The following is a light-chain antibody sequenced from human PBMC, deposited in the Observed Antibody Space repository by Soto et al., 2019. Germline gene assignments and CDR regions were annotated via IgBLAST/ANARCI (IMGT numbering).Light chain of an antibody. J-gene: IGLJ2*01. CDR1: SGHSSYA. Sequence: QLVLTQSPSASASLGASVKPTCTLSSGHSSYAIAWHQQQPEKGPRYLMKLNSDGSHSKGDGIPDRFSGSSSGAERYLTISSLQSEDEADYYCQTWGTGIPVFGGGTKLTVL. CDR3: QTWGTGIPV. CDR2: LNSDGSH. V-gene: IGLV4-69*01.